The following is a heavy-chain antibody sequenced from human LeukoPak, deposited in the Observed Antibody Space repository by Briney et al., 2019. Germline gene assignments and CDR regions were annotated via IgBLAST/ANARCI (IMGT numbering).Heavy chain of an antibody. CDR3: AAQATYGFGY. J-gene: IGHJ4*02. CDR2: INPNSGGT. D-gene: IGHD3-10*01. V-gene: IGHV1-2*02. CDR1: GYNFTGYY. Sequence: ASVKVSCKASGYNFTGYYMHWVRQAPGQGLEWMGWINPNSGGTNYAQKFQGRVTMTRDTSISTAYMDLSSLRSEDTAVYYCAAQATYGFGYWGQGTLVTVSS.